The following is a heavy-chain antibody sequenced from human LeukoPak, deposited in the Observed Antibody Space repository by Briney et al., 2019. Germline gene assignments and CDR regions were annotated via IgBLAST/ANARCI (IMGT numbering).Heavy chain of an antibody. Sequence: GGSVKVSCKASGYIFTTYSIHWVRQAPGQGLEWMGIINPRGDATIYAQKFQGRVTMTSDTSTTTVYMELSSLRSEDTGLYYCARKWSSRDWFDPWGQGTLVTVSS. J-gene: IGHJ5*02. CDR2: INPRGDAT. CDR3: ARKWSSRDWFDP. V-gene: IGHV1-46*01. CDR1: GYIFTTYS. D-gene: IGHD2-8*01.